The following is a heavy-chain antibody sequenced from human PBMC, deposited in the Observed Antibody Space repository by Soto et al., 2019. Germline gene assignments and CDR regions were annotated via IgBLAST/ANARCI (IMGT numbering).Heavy chain of an antibody. CDR1: GGSISSSNW. J-gene: IGHJ4*02. CDR2: IYHSGST. Sequence: QVQLQESGPGLVKPSGTLSLTCAVSGGSISSSNWWSWVRQPPGKGLQWIGEIYHSGSTNCIPSLKSRVPIAVDKSRNQVSLKLSSVTAADTAVYYCARRWGEGRVDYWGQGTLVTVSS. D-gene: IGHD3-10*01. CDR3: ARRWGEGRVDY. V-gene: IGHV4-4*02.